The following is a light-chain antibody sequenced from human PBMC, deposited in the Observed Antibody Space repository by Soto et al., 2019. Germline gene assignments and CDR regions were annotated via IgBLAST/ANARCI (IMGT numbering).Light chain of an antibody. CDR3: QQRFT. CDR1: QSVSSY. V-gene: IGKV3-11*01. J-gene: IGKJ4*01. Sequence: EIVLTQSPATLSLSPGERATLSCRASQSVSSYFAWYQQKPGQAPRLLIYDASNRATGIPGRFSGSGSGTDFTLTISSLEAEDFAVYYCQQRFTFGGGTKVEIK. CDR2: DAS.